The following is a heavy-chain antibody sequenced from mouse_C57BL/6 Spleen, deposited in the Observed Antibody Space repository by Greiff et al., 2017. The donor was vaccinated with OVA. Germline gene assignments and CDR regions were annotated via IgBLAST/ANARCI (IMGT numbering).Heavy chain of an antibody. Sequence: VQLQQPGAELVRPGSSVKLSCKASGYTFTSYWMDWVKQRPGQGLEWIGNIYPSDSETHYNQKFKDKATLTVDKSSSTAYMQLSILTSEDSAVYYCAAAVVATPDWYFDVSGTGTTVTVSS. V-gene: IGHV1-61*01. CDR1: GYTFTSYW. CDR3: AAAVVATPDWYFDV. D-gene: IGHD1-1*01. J-gene: IGHJ1*03. CDR2: IYPSDSET.